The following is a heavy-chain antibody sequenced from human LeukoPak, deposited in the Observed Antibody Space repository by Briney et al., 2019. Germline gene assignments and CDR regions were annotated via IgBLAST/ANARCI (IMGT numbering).Heavy chain of an antibody. J-gene: IGHJ3*02. D-gene: IGHD3-3*01. CDR3: ARGRFMYYDFWSGPDAFDI. CDR1: GYTFTSYD. V-gene: IGHV1-8*01. Sequence: ASVKVSCKASGYTFTSYDINWVRQAPGQGLEWMGWMNPNSDNTDYAQKFQGRVTMTRTTSISTAYMELSSLRSEDTAVYYCARGRFMYYDFWSGPDAFDIWGQGTMVTVSS. CDR2: MNPNSDNT.